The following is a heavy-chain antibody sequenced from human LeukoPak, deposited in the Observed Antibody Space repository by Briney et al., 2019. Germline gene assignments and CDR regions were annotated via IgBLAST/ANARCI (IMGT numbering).Heavy chain of an antibody. D-gene: IGHD4-17*01. Sequence: SETLSLTCAVYGGSFSGYYWSWIRQPPGKGLEWIGEINHSGSTKYNPSLKSRVTISVDTSKNQFSLKVTSVTAADTAVYYCARDSTVTRQIDYWGQGTLVTVSS. CDR3: ARDSTVTRQIDY. J-gene: IGHJ4*02. V-gene: IGHV4-34*01. CDR2: INHSGST. CDR1: GGSFSGYY.